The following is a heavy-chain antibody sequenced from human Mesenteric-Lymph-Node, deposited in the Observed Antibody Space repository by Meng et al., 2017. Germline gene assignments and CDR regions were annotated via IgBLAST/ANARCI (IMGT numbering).Heavy chain of an antibody. CDR3: ARLITMVRGVD. D-gene: IGHD3-10*01. CDR1: GGSISSYY. V-gene: IGHV4-59*12. CDR2: IYYSGST. Sequence: SETLSLTCTVSGGSISSYYWSWIRQPPGKGLEWIGYIYYSGSTNYNPSLKSRVTISVDTSKNQFSLKLSSVTAADTAVYYCARLITMVRGVDWGQGTLVTVSS. J-gene: IGHJ4*02.